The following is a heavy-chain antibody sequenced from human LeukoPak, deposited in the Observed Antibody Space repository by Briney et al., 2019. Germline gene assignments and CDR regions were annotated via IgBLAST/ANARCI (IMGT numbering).Heavy chain of an antibody. CDR3: AKDRALDY. CDR2: ISYDGSNK. D-gene: IGHD4/OR15-4a*01. Sequence: GGSLRLSCAASGFTFSSYGMHWVRQAPGKGLEWVAVISYDGSNKYYADSVKGRFTISRDNSKNTLYLQMNSLRAEDTAVYYCAKDRALDYWGQGTLVTVSS. J-gene: IGHJ4*02. CDR1: GFTFSSYG. V-gene: IGHV3-30*18.